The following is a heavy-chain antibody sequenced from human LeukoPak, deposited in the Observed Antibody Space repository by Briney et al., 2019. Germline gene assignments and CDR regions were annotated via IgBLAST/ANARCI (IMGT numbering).Heavy chain of an antibody. D-gene: IGHD6-13*01. CDR1: GYTFTSYD. J-gene: IGHJ4*02. CDR2: MNPNSGNT. Sequence: GASVKVSCKASGYTFTSYDINWVRQATGQGLEWMGWMNPNSGNTGYAQKFQGRVTMTRNTSISTAYMELGSLRSEDTAVYYCARVSWTLYYFDYWGQGTLVTVSS. V-gene: IGHV1-8*01. CDR3: ARVSWTLYYFDY.